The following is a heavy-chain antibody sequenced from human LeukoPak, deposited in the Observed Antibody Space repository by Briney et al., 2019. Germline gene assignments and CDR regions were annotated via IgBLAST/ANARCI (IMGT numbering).Heavy chain of an antibody. J-gene: IGHJ4*02. CDR1: GFTFTNYA. CDR2: ISSSGNTM. V-gene: IGHV3-48*04. CDR3: ARDARYYDILTGYSYHFDH. Sequence: PGGSLRLSCAASGFTFTNYALHWVRQAPGKGLEWVSYISSSGNTMYYADSVKGRFTISRDNAKNSLYLQMNSLRAEDTAVYYCARDARYYDILTGYSYHFDHWGQGTLVTVSS. D-gene: IGHD3-9*01.